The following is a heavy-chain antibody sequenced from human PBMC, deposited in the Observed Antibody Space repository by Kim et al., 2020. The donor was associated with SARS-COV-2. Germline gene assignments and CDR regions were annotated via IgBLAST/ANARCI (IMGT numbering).Heavy chain of an antibody. Sequence: GGSLRLSCAASGCTFSSYTMNWVRQAPGKGLELVSSISSSSSSIYYVDTGKGRFHISRDNAKNSLYLQMNSLRAEDTGGYYSAREAVGDISGTVAPWGQGTLVPVSS. CDR3: AREAVGDISGTVAP. V-gene: IGHV3-21*04. CDR1: GCTFSSYT. J-gene: IGHJ5*02. CDR2: ISSSSSSI. D-gene: IGHD3-10*01.